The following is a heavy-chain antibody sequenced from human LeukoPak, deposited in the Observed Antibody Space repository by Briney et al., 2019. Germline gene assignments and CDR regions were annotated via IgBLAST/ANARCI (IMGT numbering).Heavy chain of an antibody. V-gene: IGHV3-66*01. CDR3: ARGGDSLHY. CDR2: IYSGGST. D-gene: IGHD3-10*01. Sequence: GGSPRLSCAASGFTVSSNFMTWVRQAPGKGLEWVSVIYSGGSTYYADSVKDRFTISRDNSKNMLYLQMNSLRAEDTAVYYCARGGDSLHYWGQGTLVTVSS. J-gene: IGHJ4*02. CDR1: GFTVSSNF.